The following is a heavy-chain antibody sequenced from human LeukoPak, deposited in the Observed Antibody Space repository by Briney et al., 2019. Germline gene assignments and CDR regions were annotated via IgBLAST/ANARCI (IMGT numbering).Heavy chain of an antibody. CDR3: AREDY. CDR2: INPNSGGT. Sequence: ASVKVSSKASGYTFTAFYMHWVRQAPGPGLEWLDWINPNSGGTNYAQKFQGRVTMTRDTSISTAYMELSRLRSDDTAVYYGAREDYWGQGTLGTVSS. V-gene: IGHV1-2*02. J-gene: IGHJ4*02. CDR1: GYTFTAFY.